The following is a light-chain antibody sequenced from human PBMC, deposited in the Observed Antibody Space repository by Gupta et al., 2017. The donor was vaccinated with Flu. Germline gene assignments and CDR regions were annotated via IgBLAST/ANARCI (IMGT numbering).Light chain of an antibody. J-gene: IGLJ1*01. CDR3: GAWDDSLSGCV. Sequence: QSVLTQPHSASGTPGQGVTISCSGTSANIGSDYVYWYQQLPGMAPKLLIYSDNQRPSGVPDRFSGSKSGASASLAISGLRSEDESDYFCGAWDDSLSGCVFGPGTKLSVL. CDR2: SDN. CDR1: SANIGSDY. V-gene: IGLV1-47*02.